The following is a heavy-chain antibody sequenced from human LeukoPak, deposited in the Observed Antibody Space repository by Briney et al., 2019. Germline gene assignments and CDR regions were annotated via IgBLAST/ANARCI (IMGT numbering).Heavy chain of an antibody. J-gene: IGHJ4*02. D-gene: IGHD5-12*01. V-gene: IGHV4-34*01. CDR3: ARARGTVAIDY. CDR2: INHSGST. CDR1: GGSFSGYY. Sequence: PSETPSLTCAVYGGSFSGYYWSWIRQPPGKGLEWIGEINHSGSTNYNPSLKSRVTISVDTSKNQFSLKMRSVTAADTAVYYCARARGTVAIDYWGQGTLVTVSS.